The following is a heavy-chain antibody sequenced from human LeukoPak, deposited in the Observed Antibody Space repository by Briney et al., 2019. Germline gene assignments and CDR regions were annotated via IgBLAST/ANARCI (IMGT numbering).Heavy chain of an antibody. Sequence: SETLSLTCTVSGGSISRGTYYWGWIRQPPGKGLEWIGSIYYSGSTYYNPSLKSRVTISVDTSKNQFSLKLSSLTAADTAVYYCARQQANWGSDYWGQGPLATVSS. CDR3: ARQQANWGSDY. V-gene: IGHV4-39*01. D-gene: IGHD7-27*01. J-gene: IGHJ4*02. CDR1: GGSISRGTYY. CDR2: IYYSGST.